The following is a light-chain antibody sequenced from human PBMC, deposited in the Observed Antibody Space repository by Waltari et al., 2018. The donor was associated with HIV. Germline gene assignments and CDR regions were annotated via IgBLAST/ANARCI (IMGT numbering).Light chain of an antibody. J-gene: IGLJ3*02. Sequence: QAVLTQPSSLSASPGASASLTCTLRSDINVGSYTLYWYQKKPGSPPQYLLRFYSDSDKHLGSGVPSRFSGSTDASANAGILLISGLQSEDEANYYCMTWHNSAWVFGGGTKLTVL. CDR3: MTWHNSAWV. CDR2: FYSDSDK. CDR1: SDINVGSYT. V-gene: IGLV5-45*02.